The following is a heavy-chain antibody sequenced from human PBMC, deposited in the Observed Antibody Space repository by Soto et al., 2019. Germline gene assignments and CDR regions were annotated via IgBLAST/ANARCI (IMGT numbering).Heavy chain of an antibody. CDR1: GFTFSSYG. D-gene: IGHD3-10*01. V-gene: IGHV3-33*01. J-gene: IGHJ4*02. CDR2: IWYDGSNK. Sequence: QVQLVESGGGVVQPGRSLRLSCAASGFTFSSYGMHWVRQAPGKGLEWVAVIWYDGSNKYYADSVKGRFTISRDNSKNTLYRQMNRLRAEDTAVYYCARGTYYYGSGSYRLGFDYWGQGTLVTVSS. CDR3: ARGTYYYGSGSYRLGFDY.